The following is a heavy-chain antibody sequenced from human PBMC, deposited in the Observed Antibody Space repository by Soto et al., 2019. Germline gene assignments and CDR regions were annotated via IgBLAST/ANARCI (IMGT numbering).Heavy chain of an antibody. CDR2: IYYSGST. CDR3: ARSIDP. CDR1: GGSISSGGYY. Sequence: QVQLQESGPGLVKPSQTLSLTCTVSGGSISSGGYYWSWIRQHPGKGLGWIGYIYYSGSTYYTPSLXAXXTLSVDTSKNQVSLKRSSVPAAATAVYFCARSIDPWGQGTLVTVSS. J-gene: IGHJ5*02. V-gene: IGHV4-31*03.